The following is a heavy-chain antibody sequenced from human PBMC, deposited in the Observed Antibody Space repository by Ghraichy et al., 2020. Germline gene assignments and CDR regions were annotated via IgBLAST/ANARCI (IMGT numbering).Heavy chain of an antibody. J-gene: IGHJ6*02. Sequence: GSLRLSCAASGFSFTTYAVTWVRQAPGKGLEWVAAISVSGDRTDFADSVKGRFTISRDGSKNTVYLQMNSLRVGDTAVYYCATRYTSSPGSYYFGLDVWGQGTTVTVSS. V-gene: IGHV3-23*01. CDR2: ISVSGDRT. CDR3: ATRYTSSPGSYYFGLDV. CDR1: GFSFTTYA. D-gene: IGHD3-16*02.